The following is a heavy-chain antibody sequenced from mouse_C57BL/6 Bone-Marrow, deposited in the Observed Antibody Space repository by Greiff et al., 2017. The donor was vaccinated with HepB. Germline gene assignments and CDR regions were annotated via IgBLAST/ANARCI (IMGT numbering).Heavy chain of an antibody. V-gene: IGHV5-15*01. J-gene: IGHJ1*03. CDR1: GFTFSDYG. D-gene: IGHD2-2*01. Sequence: EVQVVESGGGLVQPGGSLKLSCAASGFTFSDYGMAWVRQAPRKGPEWVAFISNLAYSIYYADTVTGRFTISRENAKNTLYLEMSSLRSEDTAMYYCARVTTGRSYWYFDVWGTGTTVTVSS. CDR3: ARVTTGRSYWYFDV. CDR2: ISNLAYSI.